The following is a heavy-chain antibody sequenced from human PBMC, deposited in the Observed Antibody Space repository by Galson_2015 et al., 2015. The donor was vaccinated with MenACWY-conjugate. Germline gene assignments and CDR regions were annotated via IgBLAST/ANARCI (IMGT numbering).Heavy chain of an antibody. D-gene: IGHD3-16*01. CDR1: SGSVSSSNYY. V-gene: IGHV4-39*07. CDR3: ARQRGSYFDS. Sequence: ETLSLTCTVSSGSVSSSNYYWGWIRQAPGKGLEWIGSIYYSGSTYYKPSLKSRVTISVDTPKNQFSLRLSSVTAADTAVYYCARQRGSYFDSWGQGTLVTVSS. CDR2: IYYSGST. J-gene: IGHJ4*02.